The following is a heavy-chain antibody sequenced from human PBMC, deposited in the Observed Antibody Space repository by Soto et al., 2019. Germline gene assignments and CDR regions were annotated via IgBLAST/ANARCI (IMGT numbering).Heavy chain of an antibody. J-gene: IGHJ4*02. V-gene: IGHV3-23*01. Sequence: GGSLRLSCAASGFTFSSYAMIWVRQAPGKGLEWVSAISGSATTTYYADSVKGRFTVSRDNAKNTLFLHLNNLRADDTAIYLCAPTRYDYGDYAVGFWGRGTLVTVSS. CDR3: APTRYDYGDYAVGF. CDR1: GFTFSSYA. CDR2: ISGSATTT. D-gene: IGHD4-17*01.